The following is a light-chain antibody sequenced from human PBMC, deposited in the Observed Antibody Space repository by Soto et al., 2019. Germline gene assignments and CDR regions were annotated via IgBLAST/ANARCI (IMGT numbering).Light chain of an antibody. J-gene: IGKJ1*01. CDR1: QFVGNN. V-gene: IGKV3-15*01. Sequence: EIVMTQSPATLSVSPGERVTLSCRASQFVGNNLAWYQKKPGQAPRLLIYGASTRATGVPGRFTGSGFGTYFTLTITSLQSEDLALYYCQQYDSVWAFGQGTKV. CDR3: QQYDSVWA. CDR2: GAS.